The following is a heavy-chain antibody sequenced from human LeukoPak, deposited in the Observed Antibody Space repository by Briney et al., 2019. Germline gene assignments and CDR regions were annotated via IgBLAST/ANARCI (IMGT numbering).Heavy chain of an antibody. D-gene: IGHD3-3*01. CDR1: GYTFTSYD. V-gene: IGHV1-8*01. J-gene: IGHJ6*03. CDR3: AGKKTPIIVDPSYYYYYMDV. CDR2: MNPNSGNT. Sequence: ASVKVSCKASGYTFTSYDINWVRQATGQGLEWMGWMNPNSGNTGYAQKFQGRVTMTRNTSISTAYMELSSLRSEDTAVYYCAGKKTPIIVDPSYYYYYMDVWGKGTTVTVSS.